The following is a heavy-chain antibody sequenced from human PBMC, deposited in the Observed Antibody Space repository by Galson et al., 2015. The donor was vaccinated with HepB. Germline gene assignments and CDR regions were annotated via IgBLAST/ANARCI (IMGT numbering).Heavy chain of an antibody. CDR3: ARDGSVYCSSTSCYSAYSYFGLDV. CDR1: GFTFSDYY. Sequence: SLRLSCAASGFTFSDYYMTWIRQAPGKGLEWLSYITNSGNTIYYADSVKGRFTISRDNAKNSLYLQMNSLSADDTAVYYCARDGSVYCSSTSCYSAYSYFGLDVWGQGTTVTVSS. D-gene: IGHD2-2*01. V-gene: IGHV3-11*01. CDR2: ITNSGNTI. J-gene: IGHJ6*02.